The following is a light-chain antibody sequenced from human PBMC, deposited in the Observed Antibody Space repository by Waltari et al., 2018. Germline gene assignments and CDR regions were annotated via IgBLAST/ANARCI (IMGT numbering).Light chain of an antibody. V-gene: IGLV2-23*02. J-gene: IGLJ3*02. CDR1: SSDIGTFNL. Sequence: QSALTQPASVSGSPGQSISISCIGTSSDIGTFNLFSWYLQYPGPAPKLLIYDLSQRPSGVSNRFSGSKSGNTASLTISGLQAEDEAIYYCCSYAGSRTWVFGGGAKLTVL. CDR3: CSYAGSRTWV. CDR2: DLS.